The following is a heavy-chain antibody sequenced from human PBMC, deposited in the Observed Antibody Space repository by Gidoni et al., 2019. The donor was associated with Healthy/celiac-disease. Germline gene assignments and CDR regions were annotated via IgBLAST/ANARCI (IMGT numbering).Heavy chain of an antibody. Sequence: QVQLQESGPGLVKPSETLSLTCTVSGGSISSYYWSWIRQPPGKGLEWIGYIYYSGSTNYNPSLKSRVTISVDTSKNQFSLKLSSVTAADTAVYYCARDGRSSLGYCSGGSCSPADYYYYGMDVWGQGTTVTVSS. CDR1: GGSISSYY. CDR2: IYYSGST. J-gene: IGHJ6*02. V-gene: IGHV4-59*01. CDR3: ARDGRSSLGYCSGGSCSPADYYYYGMDV. D-gene: IGHD2-15*01.